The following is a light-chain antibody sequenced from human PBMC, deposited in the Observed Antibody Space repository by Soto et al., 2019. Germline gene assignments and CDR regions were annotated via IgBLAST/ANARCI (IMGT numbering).Light chain of an antibody. CDR1: QSVTSSY. V-gene: IGKV3-20*01. CDR2: GAY. Sequence: ESVLTQSPGTLSLSPGERATLSCRASQSVTSSYLAWYQQKPGQAPRLLIYGAYSRATGIPDRFSGSGSGTDFTLTISRLETEDFAVYYCQQYGSSPRAFGQGTKVEIK. J-gene: IGKJ1*01. CDR3: QQYGSSPRA.